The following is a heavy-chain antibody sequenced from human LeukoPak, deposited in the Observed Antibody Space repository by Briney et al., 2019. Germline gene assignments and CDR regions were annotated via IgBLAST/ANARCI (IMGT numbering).Heavy chain of an antibody. J-gene: IGHJ4*02. D-gene: IGHD3-22*01. CDR1: GFTFSSYW. CDR2: IKQDGSEK. Sequence: GGSLRLSCAASGFTFSSYWMSWVRQAPGKGLEGVANIKQDGSEKYYVDSVKGRFAVSRDNSKNTLYLQMNSLRADDTAMYYCAGGSLGSGSSSDCCPLDYWGQGTLVTVSS. CDR3: AGGSLGSGSSSDCCPLDY. V-gene: IGHV3-7*03.